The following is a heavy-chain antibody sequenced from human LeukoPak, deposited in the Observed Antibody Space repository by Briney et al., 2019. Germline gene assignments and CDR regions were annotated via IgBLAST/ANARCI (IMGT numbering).Heavy chain of an antibody. V-gene: IGHV3-21*01. J-gene: IGHJ4*02. CDR2: ISSSSSYT. CDR1: GFTFSSYI. CDR3: ARGHYGDYVLDY. D-gene: IGHD4-17*01. Sequence: PGGSLRLSCAASGFTFSSYIMNWVRQAPGKGLEWVSSISSSSSYTHYADSVKGRFTISRDNAKNSLFLRMSSLRAEDTAVYYCARGHYGDYVLDYWGQGTLVTVTS.